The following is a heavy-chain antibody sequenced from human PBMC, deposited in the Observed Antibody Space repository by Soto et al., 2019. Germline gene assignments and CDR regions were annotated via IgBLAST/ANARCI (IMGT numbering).Heavy chain of an antibody. J-gene: IGHJ4*02. CDR2: MCYSGYT. V-gene: IGHV4-59*08. CDR3: ARDGKGAAYTFGPYYFDS. CDR1: GGSISGYY. D-gene: IGHD1-1*01. Sequence: SETLSLTCSVSGGSISGYYCSWFRQPPGKGLEWIGCMCYSGYTSYNPSLKSRVTISVDTSRNQFSLKLSSVTAADTTVYYCARDGKGAAYTFGPYYFDSWGQGALVTVSS.